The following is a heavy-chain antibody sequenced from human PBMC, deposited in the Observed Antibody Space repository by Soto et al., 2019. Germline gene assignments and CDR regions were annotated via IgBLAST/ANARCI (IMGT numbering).Heavy chain of an antibody. V-gene: IGHV1-69*06. J-gene: IGHJ6*02. CDR1: GGTFSSYA. CDR3: ASGDYDILTGYRSGGMDV. CDR2: IIPVFGTA. Sequence: QVQLVQSGAEVKKPGSSVKVSCKASGGTFSSYAISWVRQAPGQGLEWMGGIIPVFGTANYAQKFQGRVTITADKSKSTAYMELSSLRSEDTAVYYCASGDYDILTGYRSGGMDVWGQGTTVTVSS. D-gene: IGHD3-9*01.